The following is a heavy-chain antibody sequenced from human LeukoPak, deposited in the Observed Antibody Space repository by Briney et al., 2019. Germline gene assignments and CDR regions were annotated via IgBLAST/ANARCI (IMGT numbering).Heavy chain of an antibody. CDR1: GFTFSTYA. D-gene: IGHD3-22*01. CDR2: ISYDGSNK. V-gene: IGHV3-30*04. J-gene: IGHJ4*02. Sequence: GGSLRLSCAASGFTFSTYAMHWVRQAPGKGLEWVAVISYDGSNKYYADSVKGRFTISRGNSKNTPYLQMNSLRAEDTAVYYCARDRGNYYDSSDYYSPLDYWGQGTLVTVSS. CDR3: ARDRGNYYDSSDYYSPLDY.